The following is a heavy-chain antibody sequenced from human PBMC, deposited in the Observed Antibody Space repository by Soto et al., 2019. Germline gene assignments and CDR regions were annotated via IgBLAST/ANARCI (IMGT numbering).Heavy chain of an antibody. D-gene: IGHD2-15*01. CDR2: ISSSGTYI. CDR1: GFTFSSYS. Sequence: GGSLRLSCAASGFTFSSYSMNRVRQAPGKGLEWVSFISSSGTYIYYADSVKGRFTISRDNADYSLNLQMNSLRAEDTAMYYCARGQYCSGGSCYVDLWGQGTLVTVSS. V-gene: IGHV3-21*01. J-gene: IGHJ4*02. CDR3: ARGQYCSGGSCYVDL.